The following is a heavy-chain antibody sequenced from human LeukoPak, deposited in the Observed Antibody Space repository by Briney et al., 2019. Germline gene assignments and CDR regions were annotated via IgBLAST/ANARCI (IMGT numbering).Heavy chain of an antibody. J-gene: IGHJ6*02. CDR1: GFTFSDYY. CDR3: EKTPIWYNYCGMYV. Sequence: GGSLRLSCAASGFTFSDYYMSWLRQAPGKGLEWVSYISSSGSTLYYADSVKGRFTISSDKAKNSLYRQMNCLRAEDTAVYYCEKTPIWYNYCGMYVWGQGSTVTVSS. CDR2: ISSSGSTL. D-gene: IGHD2/OR15-2a*01. V-gene: IGHV3-11*01.